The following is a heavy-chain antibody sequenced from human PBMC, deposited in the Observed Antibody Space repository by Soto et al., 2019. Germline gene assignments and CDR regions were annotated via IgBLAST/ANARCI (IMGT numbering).Heavy chain of an antibody. Sequence: KHPGASVKVSCKASGYTFTGYYMHWVRQAPGQGLEWMGCINPNSGGTNYAQNFLGRVTMTRDTSISTAYMELSSLRSDDTALYYCARVISGYLAPHYFDSWGQGTLVTVSS. J-gene: IGHJ4*02. D-gene: IGHD3-22*01. CDR2: INPNSGGT. CDR1: GYTFTGYY. V-gene: IGHV1-2*02. CDR3: ARVISGYLAPHYFDS.